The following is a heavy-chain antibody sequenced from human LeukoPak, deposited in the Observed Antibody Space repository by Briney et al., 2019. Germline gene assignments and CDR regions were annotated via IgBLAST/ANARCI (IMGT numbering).Heavy chain of an antibody. Sequence: GGSLRLSCAATGFTSSNYAMSWVRQAPGKGLEWVSTISGSGYSTYYADSVMGRFTISRDNSKNTLYLQMNSLRAGDTAVYYCAKAVYDFWSGYQFDYWGQGTLATVSS. CDR1: GFTSSNYA. CDR3: AKAVYDFWSGYQFDY. CDR2: ISGSGYST. V-gene: IGHV3-23*01. D-gene: IGHD3-3*01. J-gene: IGHJ4*02.